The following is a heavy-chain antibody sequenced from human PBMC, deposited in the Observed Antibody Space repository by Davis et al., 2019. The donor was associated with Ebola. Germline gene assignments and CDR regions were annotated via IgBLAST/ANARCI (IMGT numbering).Heavy chain of an antibody. Sequence: ASVKVSCKASGYTFTSHAMHWARQASGQTLEWMGWINAGNGNTKYSQKFQGRVTITRDTSASTAYMELSSLRSEDTAVYYCARDPSPYGDYGHGMDVWGQGTTVTVSS. V-gene: IGHV1-3*01. CDR1: GYTFTSHA. J-gene: IGHJ6*02. D-gene: IGHD4-17*01. CDR2: INAGNGNT. CDR3: ARDPSPYGDYGHGMDV.